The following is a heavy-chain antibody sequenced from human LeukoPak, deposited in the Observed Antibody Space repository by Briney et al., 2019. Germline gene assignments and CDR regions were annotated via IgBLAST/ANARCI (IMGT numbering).Heavy chain of an antibody. CDR1: GGSISSYY. V-gene: IGHV4-59*01. CDR2: IYYSGST. J-gene: IGHJ4*02. Sequence: SETLSLTCTVSGGSISSYYWSWIRQPPGKGLEWIGYIYYSGSTNYNPSLKSRVTISVDTSKNRFSLKLSSVTAADTAVYYCARDRYDFWSGYYSDYWGQGTLVTVSS. CDR3: ARDRYDFWSGYYSDY. D-gene: IGHD3-3*01.